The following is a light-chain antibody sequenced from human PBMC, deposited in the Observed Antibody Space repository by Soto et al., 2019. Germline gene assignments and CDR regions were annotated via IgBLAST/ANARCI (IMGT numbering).Light chain of an antibody. J-gene: IGKJ2*01. V-gene: IGKV3-11*01. CDR3: QQRGA. CDR1: QGVSSY. CDR2: DVS. Sequence: IVLTQSPATLSLSPGDRATLSCRAIQGVSSYLAWYQQKPGQAPRLLIYDVSKRATGLPARFSGIGSGTDFTLSISSLEPEDFAVYYVQQRGAFGQGTKLEIK.